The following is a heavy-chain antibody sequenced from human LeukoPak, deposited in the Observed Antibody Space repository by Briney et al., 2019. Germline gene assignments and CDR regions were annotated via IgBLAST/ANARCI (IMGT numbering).Heavy chain of an antibody. Sequence: GGSLRLSCAASGFTFSSYGMHWVRQAPGKGLEWVAVMWYDGSNKYYADSVKGRFTISRDNSKNTLYLQMNSLRAEDTAVYYCARGRGDYPGSDAFDIWGQGTMVTVSS. V-gene: IGHV3-33*01. J-gene: IGHJ3*02. D-gene: IGHD4-17*01. CDR2: MWYDGSNK. CDR3: ARGRGDYPGSDAFDI. CDR1: GFTFSSYG.